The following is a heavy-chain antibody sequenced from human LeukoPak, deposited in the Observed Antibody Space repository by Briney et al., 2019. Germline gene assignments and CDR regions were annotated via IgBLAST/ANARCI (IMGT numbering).Heavy chain of an antibody. Sequence: ASVKDSCKASGYTFTGYYMHWVRQAPGQGLEWMGWINPNSGGTNYAQKFQGWVTMTRDTSISTAYMELSRLRSDDTAVYYCARGGELRYFDWLLSGAFDIWGQGTMVTVSS. CDR2: INPNSGGT. CDR1: GYTFTGYY. J-gene: IGHJ3*02. D-gene: IGHD3-9*01. V-gene: IGHV1-2*04. CDR3: ARGGELRYFDWLLSGAFDI.